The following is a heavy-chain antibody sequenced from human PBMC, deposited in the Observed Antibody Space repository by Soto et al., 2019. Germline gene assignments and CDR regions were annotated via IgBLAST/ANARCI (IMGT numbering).Heavy chain of an antibody. CDR2: INAGNGNT. CDR3: ARVRVRGVVVAAYFDY. J-gene: IGHJ4*02. V-gene: IGHV1-3*01. CDR1: GYTFTSYA. D-gene: IGHD2-15*01. Sequence: QVQLVQSGAEVKKPGASVKVSCKASGYTFTSYAMHWVRQAPGQRLEWMGWINAGNGNTKYSQKFQGRVTITRDTSASTAYMELSSLRSEDTPVYYCARVRVRGVVVAAYFDYWGQGTLVTVSS.